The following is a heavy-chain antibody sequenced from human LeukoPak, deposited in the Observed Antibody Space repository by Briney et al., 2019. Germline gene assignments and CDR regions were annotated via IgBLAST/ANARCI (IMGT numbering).Heavy chain of an antibody. CDR1: GYTFTSYG. D-gene: IGHD2-2*01. V-gene: IGHV1-18*01. CDR3: ARRSCSSTSCYGHYFDY. J-gene: IGHJ4*02. Sequence: ASVKVSCKASGYTFTSYGISWVRQAPGQGLEWMGWISAYNGNTNYAQKLQGRVTMTTDTSTSTAYMELRSLRSDDTAVYYCARRSCSSTSCYGHYFDYWGQGTLVTVSS. CDR2: ISAYNGNT.